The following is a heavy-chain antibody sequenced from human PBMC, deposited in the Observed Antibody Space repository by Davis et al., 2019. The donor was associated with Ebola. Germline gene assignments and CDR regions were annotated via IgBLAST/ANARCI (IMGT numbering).Heavy chain of an antibody. V-gene: IGHV4-30-2*01. CDR1: GGSISSGGYS. CDR2: INHSGST. J-gene: IGHJ6*02. CDR3: AINGYCSGGSCYDYGMDV. D-gene: IGHD2-15*01. Sequence: SETLSLTCAVSGGSISSGGYSWSWIRQPPGKGLEWIGEINHSGSTNYNPSLKSRVTISVDKSKNQFSLKLSSVTAADTAVYYCAINGYCSGGSCYDYGMDVWGQGTTVTVSS.